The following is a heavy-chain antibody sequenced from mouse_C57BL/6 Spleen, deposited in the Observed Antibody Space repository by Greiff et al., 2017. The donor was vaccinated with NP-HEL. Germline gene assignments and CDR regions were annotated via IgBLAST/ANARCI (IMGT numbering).Heavy chain of an antibody. CDR3: AKHRDDGYLYYAMDY. D-gene: IGHD2-3*01. CDR2: IWGGGST. V-gene: IGHV2-9*01. J-gene: IGHJ4*01. CDR1: GFSLTSYG. Sequence: VQGVESGPGLVAPSQSLSITCTVSGFSLTSYGVDWVRQPPGKGLEWLGVIWGGGSTNYNSALMSRLSISKDNSKSQVVLKMNRLQTDDTAMYYCAKHRDDGYLYYAMDYWGQGTSVTVSS.